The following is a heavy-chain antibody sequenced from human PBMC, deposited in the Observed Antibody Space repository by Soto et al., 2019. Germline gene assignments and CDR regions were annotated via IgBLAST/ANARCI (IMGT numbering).Heavy chain of an antibody. V-gene: IGHV3-23*01. CDR1: GFIFRSSG. CDR2: ISGSGGTT. Sequence: PWCYLRHSRAACGFIFRSSGMAWCRQSPGKGLEWVSAISGSGGTTYYADSVKGRFTISRDNSKNTLYLQMNSLRAEDTALYYTAKDRHSSSRLSDYWVQGTLVTVTS. CDR3: AKDRHSSSRLSDY. D-gene: IGHD6-13*01. J-gene: IGHJ4*02.